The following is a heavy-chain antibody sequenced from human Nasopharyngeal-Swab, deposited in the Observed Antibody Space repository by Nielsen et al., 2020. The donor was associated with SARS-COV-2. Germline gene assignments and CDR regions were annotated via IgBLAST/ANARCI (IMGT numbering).Heavy chain of an antibody. CDR1: GASVIGGNYY. CDR2: IDYSGHM. D-gene: IGHD6-19*01. J-gene: IGHJ4*02. CDR3: ARFYGPYSSGWLDY. V-gene: IGHV4-31*02. Sequence: SETLSLTCTVSGASVIGGNYYWSWIRQRPGKGPEWIAYIDYSGHMYYNPSLKSRVTISIDTSKNQFSLKLSSVSAADTAVYFCARFYGPYSSGWLDYWGQGTQVFVSS.